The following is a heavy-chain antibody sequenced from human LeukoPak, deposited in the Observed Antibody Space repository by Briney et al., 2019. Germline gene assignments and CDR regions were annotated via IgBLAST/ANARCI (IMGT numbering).Heavy chain of an antibody. CDR2: IAVASGNT. Sequence: PVKVSCKASGFPFTSSSMQWVRQARGQRLEWIGWIAVASGNTNYAQKFQGRVTITRDMSTSTAYMELSSLRSEDTAVYYCAAVFGSGYYYYFDYWGQGTLVTVSS. J-gene: IGHJ4*02. CDR1: GFPFTSSS. V-gene: IGHV1-58*02. D-gene: IGHD3-22*01. CDR3: AAVFGSGYYYYFDY.